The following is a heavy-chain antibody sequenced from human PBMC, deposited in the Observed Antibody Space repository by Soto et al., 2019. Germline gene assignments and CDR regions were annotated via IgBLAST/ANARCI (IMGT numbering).Heavy chain of an antibody. D-gene: IGHD2-15*01. Sequence: GGSLRLSCAASGFSFSSYWMSWVRQAPGKGLQWVANIKQDGSQKYYVDSVKGRFTIYRDNAKNSLYLQMNSLRAEDTAIYYCARPYCSGGSCYNWFDPWGQGTLVTASS. J-gene: IGHJ5*02. CDR1: GFSFSSYW. CDR3: ARPYCSGGSCYNWFDP. V-gene: IGHV3-7*03. CDR2: IKQDGSQK.